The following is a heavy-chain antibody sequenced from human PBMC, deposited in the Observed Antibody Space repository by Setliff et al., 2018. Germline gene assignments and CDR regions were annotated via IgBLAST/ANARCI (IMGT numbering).Heavy chain of an antibody. CDR3: ARGSRGFDY. J-gene: IGHJ4*02. V-gene: IGHV1-3*04. Sequence: GASVKVSCKASGYTFSANAIHWVRQAPGQRLEWMGFIYTDNGNTKYSKNFQDRVAITRDTSAITAYMELSSLTSEDTAVYFCARGSRGFDYWGQGALVTVSS. CDR1: GYTFSANA. CDR2: IYTDNGNT.